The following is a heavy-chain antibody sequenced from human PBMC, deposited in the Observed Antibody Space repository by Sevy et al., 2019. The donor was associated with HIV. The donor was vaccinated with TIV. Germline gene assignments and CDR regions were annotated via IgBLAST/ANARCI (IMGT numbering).Heavy chain of an antibody. CDR1: GGSISSYY. CDR2: IYYSGST. D-gene: IGHD4-17*01. J-gene: IGHJ6*02. V-gene: IGHV4-59*13. Sequence: SETLSLTCTVSGGSISSYYWSRIRQPPGKGLEWIGYIYYSGSTNYNPSLKSRVTISVDTSKNQFSLKLSSVTAADTAVYYCAREVRSTGYYYYYGMDVWGQGTTVTVSS. CDR3: AREVRSTGYYYYYGMDV.